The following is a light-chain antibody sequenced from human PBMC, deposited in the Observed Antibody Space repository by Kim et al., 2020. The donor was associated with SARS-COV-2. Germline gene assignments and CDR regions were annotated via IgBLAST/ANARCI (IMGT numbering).Light chain of an antibody. V-gene: IGLV3-21*03. CDR2: DSS. J-gene: IGLJ2*01. CDR3: QVWDSGSEHVV. CDR1: SIGRRS. Sequence: APGKTARIICGGDSIGRRSVHWSQQKPGQAPVVVVYDSSDRPSGIHERFSGSNSGNTATLTISRVEAGDEADYFCQVWDSGSEHVVFGGGTQLTVL.